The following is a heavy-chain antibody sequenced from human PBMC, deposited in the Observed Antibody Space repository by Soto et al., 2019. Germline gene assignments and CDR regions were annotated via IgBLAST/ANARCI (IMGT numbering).Heavy chain of an antibody. CDR2: TYYRSKWYN. J-gene: IGHJ5*02. D-gene: IGHD1-1*01. Sequence: SQTLSLTCAISGDSVSSNSAAWNWIRQSPSRGLEWLGRTYYRSKWYNDYAVSVKSRITINPDTSKNQFSLQLNSVTPEDTAVYYCARERVRGYNWNDDLDNNWFDPWGQGTLVTVSS. CDR3: ARERVRGYNWNDDLDNNWFDP. V-gene: IGHV6-1*01. CDR1: GDSVSSNSAA.